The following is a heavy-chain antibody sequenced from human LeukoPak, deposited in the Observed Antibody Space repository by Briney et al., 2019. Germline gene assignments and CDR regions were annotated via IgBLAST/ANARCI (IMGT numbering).Heavy chain of an antibody. V-gene: IGHV1-24*01. Sequence: ASVKVSCKVSGYTLTELSMHWVRQAPGKGLEWMGGFDPEDGETIYAQKFQGRVTMTEDTSTDTAYMELSSLRSEDTAVYYCATAGLWSDYGDNSRNWFDPWGQGTLVTVSS. CDR2: FDPEDGET. J-gene: IGHJ5*02. D-gene: IGHD4-23*01. CDR3: ATAGLWSDYGDNSRNWFDP. CDR1: GYTLTELS.